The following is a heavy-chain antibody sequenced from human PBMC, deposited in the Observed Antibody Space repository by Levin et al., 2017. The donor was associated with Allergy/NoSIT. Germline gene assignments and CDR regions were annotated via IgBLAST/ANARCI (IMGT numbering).Heavy chain of an antibody. CDR1: GFTFSSYG. J-gene: IGHJ4*02. V-gene: IGHV3-30*18. CDR3: AKDLRGLAAILDY. D-gene: IGHD2-21*02. Sequence: HAGGSLRLSCAASGFTFSSYGMHWVRQAPGKGLEWVAVISYDGSNKYYADSVKGRFTISRDNSKNTLYLQMNSLRAEDTAVYYCAKDLRGLAAILDYWGQGTLVTVSS. CDR2: ISYDGSNK.